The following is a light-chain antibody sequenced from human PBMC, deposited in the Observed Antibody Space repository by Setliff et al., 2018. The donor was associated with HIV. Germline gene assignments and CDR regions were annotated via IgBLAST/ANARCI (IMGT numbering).Light chain of an antibody. CDR1: SSDIGGYNF. J-gene: IGLJ1*01. V-gene: IGLV2-11*01. CDR2: DVS. CDR3: CSYAGRYLYV. Sequence: QSALAQTRSVSGSPGRSVTISCTGTSSDIGGYNFVSWYQQHPGKAPIVMISDVSNRPSGVPDRFSGSKSGNTASLTISGLEAEDEADYYCCSYAGRYLYVFGTGTKVTGL.